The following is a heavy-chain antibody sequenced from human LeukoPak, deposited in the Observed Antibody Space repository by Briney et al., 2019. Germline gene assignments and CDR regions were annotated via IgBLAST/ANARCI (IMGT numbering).Heavy chain of an antibody. CDR2: IIPIFGTA. D-gene: IGHD5-12*01. V-gene: IGHV1-69*13. CDR1: GGTFSSYA. Sequence: SVKVSCKASGGTFSSYAISWVRQAPGQGLEWMGGIIPIFGTANYAQKFQGRVTITADESTSTAYMVLSSLRSEDTAVYYCARPEVATTYFDYWGQGTLVTVSS. CDR3: ARPEVATTYFDY. J-gene: IGHJ4*02.